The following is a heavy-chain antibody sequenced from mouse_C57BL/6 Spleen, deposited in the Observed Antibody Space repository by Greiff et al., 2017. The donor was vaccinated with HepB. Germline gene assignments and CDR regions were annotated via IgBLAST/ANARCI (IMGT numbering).Heavy chain of an antibody. V-gene: IGHV1-82*01. CDR3: ARSGIYYGSSYGYFDV. CDR1: GYAFSSSW. D-gene: IGHD1-1*01. CDR2: IYPGDGDT. J-gene: IGHJ1*03. Sequence: VKLMESGPELVKPGASVKISCKASGYAFSSSWMNWVKQRPGKGLEWIGRIYPGDGDTNYNGKFKGKATLTADKSSSTAYMQLSSLTSEDSAVYFCARSGIYYGSSYGYFDVWGTGTTVTVSS.